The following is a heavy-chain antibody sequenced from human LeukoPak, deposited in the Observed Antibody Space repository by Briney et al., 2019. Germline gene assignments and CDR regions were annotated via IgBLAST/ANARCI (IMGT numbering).Heavy chain of an antibody. CDR2: ISYDGSNK. D-gene: IGHD6-19*01. J-gene: IGHJ4*02. CDR3: ARGTPLAVAGAPLGY. Sequence: GGSLRLSCAASGFTFSSYAMHWVRQAPGKGLEWVAVISYDGSNKYYADSVKGRFTISRDNSKNTLYLQMNSLRAEDTAVYYCARGTPLAVAGAPLGYWGQGTLVTVSS. V-gene: IGHV3-30*04. CDR1: GFTFSSYA.